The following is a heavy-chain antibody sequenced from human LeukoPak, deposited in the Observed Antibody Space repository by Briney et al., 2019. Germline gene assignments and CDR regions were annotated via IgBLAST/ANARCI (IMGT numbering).Heavy chain of an antibody. CDR2: IKREIDGATT. J-gene: IGHJ5*02. V-gene: IGHV3-15*01. D-gene: IGHD3-3*01. CDR1: GFTFSNAQ. Sequence: PGGSLRLSCAASGFTFSNAQMSWVRQAPGKRLEWIGRIKREIDGATTDYAAPVRGRFTISRDDSKNTLYLQMNSLRADDTAMYYCASSSYSCSSSWGQGTLVTVSS. CDR3: ASSSYSCSSS.